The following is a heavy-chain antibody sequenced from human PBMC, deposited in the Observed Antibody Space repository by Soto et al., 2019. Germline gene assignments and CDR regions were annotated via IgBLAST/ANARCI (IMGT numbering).Heavy chain of an antibody. CDR2: IYRSGST. CDR1: GGSIRSGDYS. Sequence: QLQLQESGSGLVKPSQTLSPTCAVSGGSIRSGDYSWSWIRQPPGKGLEWIGYIYRSGSTYYNPSLRCRVTISVDRAKNAFSPKLSSVTVADTAVYYCARISNSWEVDVWGQGTTVTVSS. V-gene: IGHV4-30-2*01. J-gene: IGHJ6*02. D-gene: IGHD6-13*01. CDR3: ARISNSWEVDV.